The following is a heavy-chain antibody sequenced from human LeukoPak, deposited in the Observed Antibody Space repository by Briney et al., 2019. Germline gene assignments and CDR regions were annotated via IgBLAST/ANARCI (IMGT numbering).Heavy chain of an antibody. V-gene: IGHV4-38-2*02. D-gene: IGHD3-22*01. CDR3: ARGGYYDPREDY. CDR2: IYHSGST. Sequence: SETLSLTCTVSGYSISSGYYWGWIRQPPGKGLEWIGSIYHSGSTYYNPSPKSRVTISVDTSKNQFSLKLSSVTAADTAVYYCARGGYYDPREDYWGQGTLVTVSS. CDR1: GYSISSGYY. J-gene: IGHJ4*02.